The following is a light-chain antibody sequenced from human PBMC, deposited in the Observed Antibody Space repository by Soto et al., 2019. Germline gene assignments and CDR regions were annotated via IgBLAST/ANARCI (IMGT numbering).Light chain of an antibody. CDR3: KQLNDYPAVT. V-gene: IGKV1-5*01. CDR2: DAS. CDR1: QTISSS. J-gene: IGKJ2*01. Sequence: DIQMTQSPSTLYASVGDRVTITCRASQTISSSLPWYQHKQGKAPKLLIFDASTLQTGVPSRFSGSEFGTEFALSTTGLQPYDFATYYCKQLNDYPAVTFGQGTKLEIK.